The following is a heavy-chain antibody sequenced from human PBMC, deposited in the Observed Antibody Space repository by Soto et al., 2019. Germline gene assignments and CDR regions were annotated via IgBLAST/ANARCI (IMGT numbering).Heavy chain of an antibody. CDR1: GYTFTSYA. CDR3: AGGISGSSSAYSYYGMDV. J-gene: IGHJ6*02. V-gene: IGHV1-3*01. D-gene: IGHD6-6*01. Sequence: QVQLVQSGAEVKKPGASVKVSCKASGYTFTSYAMHWVRQAPGQSLEWMGWINAGNGNTKYSQKFQGRVTITRDTSASKAYMELSSLRSEDTAVYYCAGGISGSSSAYSYYGMDVWGQGNTVTVSS. CDR2: INAGNGNT.